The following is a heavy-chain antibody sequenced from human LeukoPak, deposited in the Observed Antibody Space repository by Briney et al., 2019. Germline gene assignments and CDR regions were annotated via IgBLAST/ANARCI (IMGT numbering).Heavy chain of an antibody. Sequence: GRSLRLSCAASGFTFSSYAMHWVRQAPGKGLEWVAVISYDGSNKYYADSMKGRFTISRDNSKNTLYLQMNSLRAEDTAVYYCARDEALAYCGGDCQTVGYYGMDVWGKGTTVTVSS. CDR3: ARDEALAYCGGDCQTVGYYGMDV. CDR2: ISYDGSNK. CDR1: GFTFSSYA. V-gene: IGHV3-30*04. D-gene: IGHD2-21*02. J-gene: IGHJ6*04.